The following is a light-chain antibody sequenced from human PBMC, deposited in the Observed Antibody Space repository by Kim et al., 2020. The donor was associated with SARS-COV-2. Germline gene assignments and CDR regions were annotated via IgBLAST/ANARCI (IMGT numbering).Light chain of an antibody. CDR1: QSVINN. J-gene: IGKJ1*01. V-gene: IGKV3-15*01. CDR3: QQYNNWPT. CDR2: GAS. Sequence: SVSHGESAPPSARASQSVINNVAWYQQKPGQAPRLLIYGASTRAAGVPARFSGSGSGTEFTLTISSLQSEEFAVYYCQQYNNWPTFGQGTKVDIK.